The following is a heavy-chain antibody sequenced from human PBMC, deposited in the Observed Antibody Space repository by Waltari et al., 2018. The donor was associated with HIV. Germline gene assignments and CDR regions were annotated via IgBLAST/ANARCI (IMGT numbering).Heavy chain of an antibody. CDR2: ISSCGCTI. V-gene: IGHV3-48*03. Sequence: EVQLVESGGGLVQPGGSLRLSCAASGFTFSSYEMNWVRQAPGKGLEWVSYISSCGCTISHPDSWKGRFPISRDNAKNSLFLQINSLRAEDTAVYYFARAAPLIEGGGGFDYWGQGTLVTVSS. CDR1: GFTFSSYE. J-gene: IGHJ4*02. CDR3: ARAAPLIEGGGGFDY. D-gene: IGHD3-16*01.